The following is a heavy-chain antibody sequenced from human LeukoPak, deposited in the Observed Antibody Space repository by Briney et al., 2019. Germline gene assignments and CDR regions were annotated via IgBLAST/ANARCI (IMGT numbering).Heavy chain of an antibody. CDR1: GGSFSGYY. V-gene: IGHV4-34*01. CDR3: ARGQLAPFRHHFDY. J-gene: IGHJ4*02. D-gene: IGHD6-6*01. Sequence: SETLSLTCAVYGGSFSGYYWSWIRQPPGKGLEWIGEINHSGSTNYNPSLKSRDTISVDTSKNQFSLKLSSVTAADTAVYYCARGQLAPFRHHFDYWGQGTLVTVSS. CDR2: INHSGST.